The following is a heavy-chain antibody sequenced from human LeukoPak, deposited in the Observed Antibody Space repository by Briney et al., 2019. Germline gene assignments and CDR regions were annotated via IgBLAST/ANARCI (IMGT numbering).Heavy chain of an antibody. J-gene: IGHJ5*02. CDR1: GGTFSSYA. CDR3: HSSGYYYGNWFDP. D-gene: IGHD3-22*01. V-gene: IGHV1-24*01. CDR2: FDPEDGET. Sequence: ASVKVSCKASGGTFSSYAISWVRQAPGKGLEWMGGFDPEDGETIYAQKFQGRVTMTEDTSTDTAYMELSSLRSEDTAVYYCHSSGYYYGNWFDPWGQGTLVTVSS.